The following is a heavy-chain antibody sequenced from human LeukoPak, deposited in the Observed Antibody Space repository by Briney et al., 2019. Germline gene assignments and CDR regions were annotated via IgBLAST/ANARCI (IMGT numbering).Heavy chain of an antibody. J-gene: IGHJ4*02. CDR1: RYTFTDYA. Sequence: GASMKVSCKASRYTFTDYAISWVGQAPGQGRGWMGWISSYNGKTYYAQGFQARVSMTTDTARSTAYMDLRSLRSDDAALYFCARSLYSSGWHDFWGQGTLVTVSS. D-gene: IGHD6-19*01. CDR2: ISSYNGKT. V-gene: IGHV1-18*01. CDR3: ARSLYSSGWHDF.